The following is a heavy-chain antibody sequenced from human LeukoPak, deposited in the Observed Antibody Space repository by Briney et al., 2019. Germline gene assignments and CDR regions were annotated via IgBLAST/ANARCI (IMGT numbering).Heavy chain of an antibody. D-gene: IGHD2-2*01. CDR3: AKPLGYCSSTSCPGYYYYGMDV. J-gene: IGHJ6*02. V-gene: IGHV3-7*03. Sequence: PGGSLRLSCAASGFTFSSHWMDWVRQAPGKGLEWVANIKQDGSESYYLDSVKGRFTISRDNAKSSLYLQMNSLRAEDTAVYYCAKPLGYCSSTSCPGYYYYGMDVWGQGTTVTVSS. CDR2: IKQDGSES. CDR1: GFTFSSHW.